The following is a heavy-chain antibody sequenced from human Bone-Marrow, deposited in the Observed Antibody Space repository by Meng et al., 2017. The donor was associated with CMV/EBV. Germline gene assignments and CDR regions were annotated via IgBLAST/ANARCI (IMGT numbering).Heavy chain of an antibody. Sequence: GESLKISCAASGFTFSDYYMSWIRQAPGKGLEWVSVMYSDGNTYYADSVKGRFTISRDNAKNSLYLQMNSLRAEDTAVYYCARDTLIRGVDYWGQGTLVTVSS. J-gene: IGHJ4*02. CDR3: ARDTLIRGVDY. V-gene: IGHV3-69-1*01. CDR2: MYSDGNT. D-gene: IGHD1-26*01. CDR1: GFTFSDYY.